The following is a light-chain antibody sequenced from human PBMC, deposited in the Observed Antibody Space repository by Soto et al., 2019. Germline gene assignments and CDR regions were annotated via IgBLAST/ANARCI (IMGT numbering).Light chain of an antibody. CDR2: DVS. Sequence: QSALTQPPSASGSPGQSGAISCTGTSSDVGGYDYVSWYQQHPGKAPKLMIYDVSKRPSGVPDRFSGSKSGNTASLTVSGLQAEDEADYYCSSYAGTYIVFGTGNKVTVL. V-gene: IGLV2-8*01. CDR1: SSDVGGYDY. J-gene: IGLJ1*01. CDR3: SSYAGTYIV.